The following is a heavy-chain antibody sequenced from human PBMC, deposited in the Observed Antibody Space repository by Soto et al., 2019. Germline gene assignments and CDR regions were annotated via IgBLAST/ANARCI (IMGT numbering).Heavy chain of an antibody. CDR1: GGSISSSSYY. D-gene: IGHD3-22*01. CDR3: AMTTYSKDIRGYAGWEFDY. CDR2: IYYSGST. J-gene: IGHJ4*02. V-gene: IGHV4-39*01. Sequence: SETLSLTCTVSGGSISSSSYYWGWIRQPPGKGLEWIGSIYYSGSTYYNPSLKSRVTISVDTSKNQFSLKLSSVTAADTAVYYCAMTTYSKDIRGYAGWEFDYWSQGTLVTVSS.